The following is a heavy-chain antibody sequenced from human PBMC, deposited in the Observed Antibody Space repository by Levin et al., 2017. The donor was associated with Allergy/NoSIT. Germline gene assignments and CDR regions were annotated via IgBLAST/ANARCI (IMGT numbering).Heavy chain of an antibody. V-gene: IGHV3-21*01. CDR3: ARYSGSYGEFDY. CDR2: ISSSSSYI. CDR1: GFTFSSYS. J-gene: IGHJ4*02. Sequence: GGSLRLSCAASGFTFSSYSMNWVRQAPGKGLEWVSSISSSSSYIYYADSVKGRFTISRDNAKNSLYLQMNSLRAEDTAVYYCARYSGSYGEFDYWGQGTLVTVSS. D-gene: IGHD1-26*01.